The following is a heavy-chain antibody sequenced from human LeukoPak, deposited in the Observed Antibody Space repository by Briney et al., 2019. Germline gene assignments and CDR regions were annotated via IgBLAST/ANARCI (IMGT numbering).Heavy chain of an antibody. CDR1: GFTFSSYS. V-gene: IGHV3-48*04. CDR3: ARDHCSTTSCYDGEESLDF. D-gene: IGHD2-2*01. J-gene: IGHJ4*02. Sequence: GGSLRLSCAASGFTFSSYSTNWVRQAPGKGLEWVSYISSSSSTIYYADSVKGRFTSSRDNAENSLYLQMNSLRAEDTAVYYCARDHCSTTSCYDGEESLDFWGQGTLVTVSS. CDR2: ISSSSSTI.